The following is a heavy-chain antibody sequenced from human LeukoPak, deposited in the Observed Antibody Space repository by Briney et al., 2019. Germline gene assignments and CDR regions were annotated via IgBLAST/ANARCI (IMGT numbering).Heavy chain of an antibody. J-gene: IGHJ3*02. CDR3: ARAYYYDSRGYSGDAFDI. CDR2: INSSGSTI. V-gene: IGHV3-11*01. D-gene: IGHD3-22*01. Sequence: GGSLRLSCAASGFTFSDYYMSWIRQAPGKGLEWVSYINSSGSTIYYADSVKGRFPIPRDSAKNSLYLQMNSLRAEDTAVYYCARAYYYDSRGYSGDAFDIWGQGTMVTVSS. CDR1: GFTFSDYY.